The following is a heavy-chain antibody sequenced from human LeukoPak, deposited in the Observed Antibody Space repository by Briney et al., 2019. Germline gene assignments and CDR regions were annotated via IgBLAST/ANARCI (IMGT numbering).Heavy chain of an antibody. Sequence: SVKVSCKASGGTFSSYAISWVRQAPGQGLEWMGRIIPIFGIANYAQKFQGRVTITADKSTSTAYMELSSLRSEDTAVYYRARDIVGATTGWFDPWGQGTLVTVSS. CDR1: GGTFSSYA. J-gene: IGHJ5*02. CDR2: IIPIFGIA. V-gene: IGHV1-69*04. CDR3: ARDIVGATTGWFDP. D-gene: IGHD1-26*01.